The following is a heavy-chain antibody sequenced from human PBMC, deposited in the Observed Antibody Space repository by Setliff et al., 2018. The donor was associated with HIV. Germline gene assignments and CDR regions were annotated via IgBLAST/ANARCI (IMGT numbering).Heavy chain of an antibody. CDR2: IKGDGSAE. CDR3: ASSRPPDDSSGFLDH. Sequence: GGSLRLSCAASGFTFSTSWMTWVRQAPGQGLEWVANIKGDGSAEYYVDSAKGRFTISRDDAKNSLYLQMNSLRAEDTAIYYCASSRPPDDSSGFLDHWGQGTLVTVSS. D-gene: IGHD3-22*01. J-gene: IGHJ4*02. CDR1: GFTFSTSW. V-gene: IGHV3-7*03.